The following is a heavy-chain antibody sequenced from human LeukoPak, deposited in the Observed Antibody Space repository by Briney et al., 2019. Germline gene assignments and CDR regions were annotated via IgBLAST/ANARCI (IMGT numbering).Heavy chain of an antibody. CDR1: GGSISSGSYY. V-gene: IGHV4-61*02. Sequence: SETLSLTCTVSGGSISSGSYYWSWIRQPAGKGLEWIGRSYTSGSTNYNPSLKSRVTISVDTSKNQFSLKLSSVTAADTAVYYCARPDGNAFDIWGQGTMVTVSS. D-gene: IGHD2-15*01. CDR3: ARPDGNAFDI. J-gene: IGHJ3*02. CDR2: SYTSGST.